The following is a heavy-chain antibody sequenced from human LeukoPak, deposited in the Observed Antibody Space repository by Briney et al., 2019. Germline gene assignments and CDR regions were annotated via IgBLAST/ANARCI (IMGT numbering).Heavy chain of an antibody. V-gene: IGHV5-51*01. CDR2: IYPGDSDT. CDR1: GYSFTSYW. Sequence: GESLKISCKASGYSFTSYWIGWVRQMPGKGLEWMGIIYPGDSDTRYSPSFQGQVTISADKSISTASLQWSSLKASDTAMYYCARLSAVPRGEFDYWGQGTLVTVSS. J-gene: IGHJ4*02. D-gene: IGHD3-16*01. CDR3: ARLSAVPRGEFDY.